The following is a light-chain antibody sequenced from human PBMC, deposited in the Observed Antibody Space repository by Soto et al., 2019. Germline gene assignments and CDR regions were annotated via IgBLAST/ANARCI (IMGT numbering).Light chain of an antibody. CDR2: LGS. V-gene: IGKV2-28*01. CDR3: VQPLLTPST. J-gene: IGKJ1*01. CDR1: QSLLYSNGYNY. Sequence: DIVLTQSPLSLPVTPGEPASITCRSSQSLLYSNGYNYLDWYLQKPGQSPQLLIDLGSNRASGVPGRFGGSGSVTDFTLKISRVEAEDLGVYYCVQPLLTPSTVGQGTKVEIK.